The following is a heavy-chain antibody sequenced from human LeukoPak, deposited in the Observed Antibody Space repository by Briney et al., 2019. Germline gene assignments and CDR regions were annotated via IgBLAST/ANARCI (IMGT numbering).Heavy chain of an antibody. Sequence: GGSLRLSCAASGFTFSSYGMHWVRQAPGKGLEWVAVIWYDGSNKYYADSVKGRFTISRDNSKNTVYLQMKNLRAEDTAVYYCATHDWFNPWGQGTLVTVSS. CDR2: IWYDGSNK. CDR1: GFTFSSYG. CDR3: ATHDWFNP. V-gene: IGHV3-33*01. J-gene: IGHJ5*02.